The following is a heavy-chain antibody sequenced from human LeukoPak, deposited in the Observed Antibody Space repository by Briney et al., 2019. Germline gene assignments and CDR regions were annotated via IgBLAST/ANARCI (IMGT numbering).Heavy chain of an antibody. CDR3: ARDLTTVTKGFDI. Sequence: PSETLSLTCTVSGGSISSHYWTWIRQPPGKGLEWIGYIYYSGNTNYNPSLKSRVTISVDTSKNQSSLKLSSVTAADTAVYYCARDLTTVTKGFDIWGQGTMVTVSS. CDR2: IYYSGNT. D-gene: IGHD4-17*01. V-gene: IGHV4-59*11. J-gene: IGHJ3*02. CDR1: GGSISSHY.